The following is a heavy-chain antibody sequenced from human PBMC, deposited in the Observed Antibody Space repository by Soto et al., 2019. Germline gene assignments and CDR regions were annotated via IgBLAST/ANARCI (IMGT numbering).Heavy chain of an antibody. CDR2: ISAYNGNT. CDR1: GYTFTSYG. J-gene: IGHJ4*02. V-gene: IGHV1-18*01. Sequence: QVHLVQSGAEVKKPGASVKVSCKASGYTFTSYGISWVRQAPGQGLEWMVWISAYNGNTKYAQKLQGRVTMTTDTPTSTAYMELRSLRSDDTVVYYCARDAAVGLFDYWGQGTLVTVSS. D-gene: IGHD1-26*01. CDR3: ARDAAVGLFDY.